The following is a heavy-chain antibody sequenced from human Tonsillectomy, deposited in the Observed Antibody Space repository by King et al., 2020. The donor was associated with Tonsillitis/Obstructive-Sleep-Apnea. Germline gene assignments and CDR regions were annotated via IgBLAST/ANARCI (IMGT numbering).Heavy chain of an antibody. Sequence: VQLVESGGGLVQPGGSLRLSCAASGFTFSSYDMNWVRQAPRKGLEWVSHISSSGRTIYYADSVTGRFTISRDTAKNSLYLQMNRLRAEDTAVYDGAIVGGGDSYIFYFNMVVRRQGPTVTVSS. CDR3: AIVGGGDSYIFYFNMVV. CDR1: GFTFSSYD. V-gene: IGHV3-48*03. J-gene: IGHJ6*02. CDR2: ISSSGRTI. D-gene: IGHD2-21*02.